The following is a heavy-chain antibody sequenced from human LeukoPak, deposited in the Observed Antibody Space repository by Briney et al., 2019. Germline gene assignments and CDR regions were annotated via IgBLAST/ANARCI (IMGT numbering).Heavy chain of an antibody. V-gene: IGHV3-74*01. CDR3: AKTTEYYYDSSGYLRY. J-gene: IGHJ4*02. D-gene: IGHD3-22*01. CDR1: GFTFSSYW. Sequence: HSGGSLRLSCAASGFTFSSYWMHWARQAPGKGLVWVSRINSDGSSTSYADSVKGRFTISRDNAKNTLYLQMNSLRAEDTAVYYCAKTTEYYYDSSGYLRYWGQGTLVTVSS. CDR2: INSDGSST.